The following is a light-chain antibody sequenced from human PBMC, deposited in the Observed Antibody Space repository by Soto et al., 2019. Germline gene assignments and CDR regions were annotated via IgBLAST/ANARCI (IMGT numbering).Light chain of an antibody. CDR2: AND. CDR1: TSNIGSKF. J-gene: IGLJ3*02. CDR3: VAWDGTLSAWV. Sequence: QSVVTQPPSASGTPGQRVTISCSGSTSNIGSKFVYWYQQNPGTAPKLLIYANDQRPSGVPDRFSCSKSGTSASLAISGLRSEDEADDYCVAWDGTLSAWVFGGGTKLTVL. V-gene: IGLV1-47*01.